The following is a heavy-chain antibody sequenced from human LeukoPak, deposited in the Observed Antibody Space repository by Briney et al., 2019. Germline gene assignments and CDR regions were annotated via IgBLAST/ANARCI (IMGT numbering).Heavy chain of an antibody. CDR3: ERRACAYTHPYDF. CDR1: GFTVSSYS. V-gene: IGHV3-53*01. Sequence: PGGSLRLSCTVSGFTVSSYSMSWVRQAPGKGLEWVSFIYSASSTHYSDSVKGLFTITIDTSKNTLYLKMNSLSAEDTAVYYSERRACAYTHPYDFWGQGTLVTVSS. CDR2: IYSASST. D-gene: IGHD3-16*01. J-gene: IGHJ4*02.